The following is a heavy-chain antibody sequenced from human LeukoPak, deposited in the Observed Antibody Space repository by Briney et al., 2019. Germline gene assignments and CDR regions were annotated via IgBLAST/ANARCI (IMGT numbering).Heavy chain of an antibody. D-gene: IGHD2-2*01. J-gene: IGHJ6*03. CDR3: ARDGGLGYCSSTSCYGYYYYMDV. CDR2: IKQDGSEK. V-gene: IGHV3-7*01. CDR1: GFTFSSYW. Sequence: GGSLRLSCAASGFTFSSYWMSWVRQAPGKGLEWVANIKQDGSEKYSVDSVKGRFTISRDNAKNSLYMQMNSLRAEDTAVYYCARDGGLGYCSSTSCYGYYYYMDVWGKGTTVTVSS.